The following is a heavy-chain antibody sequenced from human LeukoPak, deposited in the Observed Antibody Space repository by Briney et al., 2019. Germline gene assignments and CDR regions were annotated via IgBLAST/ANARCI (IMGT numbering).Heavy chain of an antibody. D-gene: IGHD1-26*01. J-gene: IGHJ4*02. CDR3: ARENSGSYREFDY. V-gene: IGHV4-4*07. Sequence: PSETLSVTCTVSGGSTNSYYWSWIRQPAGKGLEWIGRIYTSGSTNYNASLKSRVSMSVDTSKNQFSLKLSSVTAADTAVFYCARENSGSYREFDYWGQGTLVTVSS. CDR2: IYTSGST. CDR1: GGSTNSYY.